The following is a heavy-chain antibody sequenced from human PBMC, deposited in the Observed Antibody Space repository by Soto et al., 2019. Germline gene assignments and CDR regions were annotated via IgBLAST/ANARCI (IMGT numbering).Heavy chain of an antibody. Sequence: EVPLVESGGGLVKPGGSLSLSCAASGFTFSSDSMNWVRQAPGKGLEWVSSISSSSSYIYYADSVKGRFTISRDNAKNSLYLQMNSLRAEDTAVYYCARDTYYYGSGSYSPWGQGTLVTVSS. J-gene: IGHJ5*02. V-gene: IGHV3-21*01. CDR2: ISSSSSYI. CDR1: GFTFSSDS. CDR3: ARDTYYYGSGSYSP. D-gene: IGHD3-10*01.